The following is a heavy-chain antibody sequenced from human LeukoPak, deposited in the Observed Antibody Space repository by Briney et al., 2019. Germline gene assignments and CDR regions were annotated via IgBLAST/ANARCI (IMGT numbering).Heavy chain of an antibody. CDR1: GFSVSHNY. V-gene: IGHV3-66*01. CDR2: IYSGGST. D-gene: IGHD5-12*01. CDR3: ARDLSGPLDY. Sequence: GGSLRLSCAASGFSVSHNYMSWVRQAPGKGLEWVSVIYSGGSTNYADSVKGRFTISRDNSKNTLYLQMNSLRAEDTAVYYCARDLSGPLDYWGQGTLVTVSS. J-gene: IGHJ4*02.